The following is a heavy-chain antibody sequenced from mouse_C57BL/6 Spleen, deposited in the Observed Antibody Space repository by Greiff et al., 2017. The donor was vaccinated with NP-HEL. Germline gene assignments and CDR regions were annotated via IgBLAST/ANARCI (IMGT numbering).Heavy chain of an antibody. D-gene: IGHD2-3*01. CDR1: GFTFSDYG. Sequence: EVMLVESGGGLVKPGGSLKLSCAASGFTFSDYGMHWVRQAPEKGLEWVAYISSGSSTIYYADTVKGRFTISRDNAKNTLFLQMTSLRSEDTAMYYCARGGLLPYYAMDYWGQGTSVTVSS. V-gene: IGHV5-17*01. J-gene: IGHJ4*01. CDR3: ARGGLLPYYAMDY. CDR2: ISSGSSTI.